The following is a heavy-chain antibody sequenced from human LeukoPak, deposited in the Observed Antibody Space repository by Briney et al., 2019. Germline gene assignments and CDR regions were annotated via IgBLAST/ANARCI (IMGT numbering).Heavy chain of an antibody. V-gene: IGHV3-21*01. D-gene: IGHD5-18*01. J-gene: IGHJ4*02. CDR2: ISSSSSSI. CDR1: GFTFSSYS. Sequence: PGGSLRLSCAASGFTFSSYSMNWVRQAPGKGLEWVSFISSSSSSINYADSVKGRFTISRDNAKNSLYLQMNSLRVEDTAVYYCAREDTALVIAYWGQGTLVTVSS. CDR3: AREDTALVIAY.